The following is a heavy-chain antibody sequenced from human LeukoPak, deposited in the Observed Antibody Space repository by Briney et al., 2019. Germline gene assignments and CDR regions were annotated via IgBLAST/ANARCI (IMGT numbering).Heavy chain of an antibody. Sequence: GGSLRLSCEASGFIFSTYAMQWVRQAPGKGLEGWAVISSDGSNKYHVDSVKGRFTISRDNSKNTLYLEMDSVRLGDTAVYYCARDDIIVGATTLDYWGQGTLVIVSS. CDR1: GFIFSTYA. D-gene: IGHD1-26*01. J-gene: IGHJ4*02. CDR3: ARDDIIVGATTLDY. CDR2: ISSDGSNK. V-gene: IGHV3-30*04.